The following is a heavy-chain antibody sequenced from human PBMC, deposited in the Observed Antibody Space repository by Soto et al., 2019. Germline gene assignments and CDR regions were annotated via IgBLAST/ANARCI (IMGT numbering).Heavy chain of an antibody. CDR3: ARESRDTADGLDV. V-gene: IGHV4-4*07. CDR1: GGSFSTIY. J-gene: IGHJ6*02. CDR2: IHTSGSS. Sequence: QVQLQESGPGLVKPSETLSLRCSVSGGSFSTIYWTWVRQPAGKGLEWIGRIHTSGSSNYNPSLERRVTLSIDTPRNEFSLELKSVTVADTAVYYCARESRDTADGLDVWGQGTAVTVSS. D-gene: IGHD5-18*01.